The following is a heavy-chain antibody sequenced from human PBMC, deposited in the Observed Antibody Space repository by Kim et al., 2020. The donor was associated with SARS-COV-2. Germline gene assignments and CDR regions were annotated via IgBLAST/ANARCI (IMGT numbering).Heavy chain of an antibody. D-gene: IGHD5-12*01. CDR3: ARNFGDGYNYAPYGMDV. J-gene: IGHJ6*02. V-gene: IGHV3-53*01. CDR1: GFTVSSNY. CDR2: IYSGGST. Sequence: GGSLRLSCAASGFTVSSNYMSWVRQAPGKGLEWVSVIYSGGSTYYADSVKGRFTISRDNSKNTLYLQMNSLRAEDTAVYYCARNFGDGYNYAPYGMDVWGQGTTVTVSS.